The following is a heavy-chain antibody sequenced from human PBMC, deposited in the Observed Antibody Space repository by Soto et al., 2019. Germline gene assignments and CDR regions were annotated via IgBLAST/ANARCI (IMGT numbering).Heavy chain of an antibody. CDR3: ARDETAMALYYFDY. CDR2: INHSGST. D-gene: IGHD5-18*01. J-gene: IGHJ4*02. V-gene: IGHV4-34*01. Sequence: QVQLQQWGAGLLKPSETLSLTCAVYGGSLSDYYWSWIRQPPGKGLEWIGEINHSGSTNYNPSLKSRVTISVDTSKKQFSLKLSSVTAADTAVYYCARDETAMALYYFDYWGQGTLVTVSS. CDR1: GGSLSDYY.